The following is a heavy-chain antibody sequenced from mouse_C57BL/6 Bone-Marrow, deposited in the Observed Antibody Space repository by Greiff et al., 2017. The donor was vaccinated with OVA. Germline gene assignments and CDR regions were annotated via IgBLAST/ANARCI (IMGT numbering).Heavy chain of an antibody. CDR1: GFTFSSYG. CDR2: ISSGGSYT. V-gene: IGHV5-6*01. J-gene: IGHJ3*01. Sequence: EVQVVESGGDLVKPGGSLKLSCAASGFTFSSYGMSWVRQTPDKRLEWVATISSGGSYTYYPDSVKGRFTISRDNAKNTLYLQMSSLKSEDTAMYYCYFTPAYWGQGTLVTVSA. CDR3: YFTPAY.